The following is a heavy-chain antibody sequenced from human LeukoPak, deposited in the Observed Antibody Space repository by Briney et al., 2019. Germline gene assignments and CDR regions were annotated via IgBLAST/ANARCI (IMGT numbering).Heavy chain of an antibody. CDR3: ARGSVRGITITPLFEY. J-gene: IGHJ4*02. V-gene: IGHV4-59*01. CDR1: GGSISDYY. CDR2: IYYTGNS. Sequence: NPSETLSLTCTVSGGSISDYYWSWIRQPPGKGLEWIGYIYYTGNSNYNPSLKSRVTLSVDTSKNQFSLNLSSVTAADTAVYYCARGSVRGITITPLFEYWGQGTLVTVSS. D-gene: IGHD3-10*01.